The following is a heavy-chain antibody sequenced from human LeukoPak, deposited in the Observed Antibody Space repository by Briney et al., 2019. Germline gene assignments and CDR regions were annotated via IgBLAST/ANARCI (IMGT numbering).Heavy chain of an antibody. CDR3: ARDIVGVTRYFDY. CDR1: GYTFTSYY. V-gene: IGHV7-4-1*02. CDR2: INTNTGNP. D-gene: IGHD1-26*01. J-gene: IGHJ4*02. Sequence: ASVKVSCKASGYTFTSYYMHWVRQAPGQGLEWMGWINTNTGNPTYAQGFTGRFVFSLDTSVSTAYLQISSLKAEDTAVYYCARDIVGVTRYFDYWGQGTLVTVSS.